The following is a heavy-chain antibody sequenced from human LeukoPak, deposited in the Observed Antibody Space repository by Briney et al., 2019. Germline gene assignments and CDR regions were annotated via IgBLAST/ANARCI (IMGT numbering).Heavy chain of an antibody. J-gene: IGHJ4*01. D-gene: IGHD3-22*01. CDR1: GFTFRSYS. CDR3: ARGHSSTYYLKY. CDR2: IGNSASFI. Sequence: PGGSLRLSCAAFGFTFRSYSMSWVRQAPGKGLEWVAFIGNSASFIQYADSVKGRFTISRDNANNSLYLQMDSLRAEDTAVYYCARGHSSTYYLKYWGQGTLVTVSS. V-gene: IGHV3-21*05.